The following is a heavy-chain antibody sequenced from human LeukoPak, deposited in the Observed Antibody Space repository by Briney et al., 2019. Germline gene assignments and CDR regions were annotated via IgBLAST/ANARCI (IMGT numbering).Heavy chain of an antibody. CDR3: TTGPGEYYYGSGRVEGSFDI. J-gene: IGHJ3*02. Sequence: GSLRLSCAASAFTFSNAWMSWVRQAPGKGLEWVGRIKSNTDGGTTDYAAPVKGRFTISRDDSKNTLYLQMNSLKTEDTAVYYCTTGPGEYYYGSGRVEGSFDIWGQGTMVTVSS. D-gene: IGHD3-10*01. V-gene: IGHV3-15*01. CDR2: IKSNTDGGTT. CDR1: AFTFSNAW.